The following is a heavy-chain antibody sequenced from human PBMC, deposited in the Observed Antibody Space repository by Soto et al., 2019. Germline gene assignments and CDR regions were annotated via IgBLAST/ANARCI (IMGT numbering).Heavy chain of an antibody. Sequence: GGSLRLSCAASGFTFSSYGMHWVRQAPGKGLEWVAVIWYDGSNKYYADSVKGRFTISRDNSKNTLYLQMNSLRAEDTAVYYCARDPVSSRPPVGSAFDYWGQGTRVTVSS. D-gene: IGHD6-6*01. CDR3: ARDPVSSRPPVGSAFDY. J-gene: IGHJ4*02. V-gene: IGHV3-33*01. CDR1: GFTFSSYG. CDR2: IWYDGSNK.